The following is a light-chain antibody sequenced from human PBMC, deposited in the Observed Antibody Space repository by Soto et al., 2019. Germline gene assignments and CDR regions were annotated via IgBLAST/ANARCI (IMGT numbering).Light chain of an antibody. CDR2: DAS. Sequence: DSQMAQSPSTLSASVGDRIAIGSRASQSIRSWLAWYQQKPGKAPKVLIFDASTLESGVPSRFSGSGSGTEFSFSISSLQPDDFATYYCQQYSSFWTFGQGTKVDIK. CDR3: QQYSSFWT. CDR1: QSIRSW. V-gene: IGKV1-5*01. J-gene: IGKJ1*01.